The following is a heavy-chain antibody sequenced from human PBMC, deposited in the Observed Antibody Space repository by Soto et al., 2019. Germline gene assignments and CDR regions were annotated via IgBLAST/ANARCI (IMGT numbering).Heavy chain of an antibody. CDR1: GFTFSSYG. D-gene: IGHD3-22*01. V-gene: IGHV3-30*18. CDR3: AKDRYYDSSGYHNWFDP. J-gene: IGHJ5*02. Sequence: QVQLVESGGGVVQPGRSLRLSCAASGFTFSSYGMHWVHQAPGKGLEWVAVISYDGSNKYYADSVKGRFTISRDNSKNTLYLQMNSLRAEDTAVYYCAKDRYYDSSGYHNWFDPWGQGTLVTVSS. CDR2: ISYDGSNK.